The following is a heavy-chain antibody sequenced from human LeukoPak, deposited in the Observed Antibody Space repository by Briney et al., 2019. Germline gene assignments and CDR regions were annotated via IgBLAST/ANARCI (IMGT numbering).Heavy chain of an antibody. Sequence: GASVKVSCKASGYTFTGYYMHWVRQAPGQGLEWMGIINPSGGSTSYAQKFQGRVTMTRDMSTSTVYMELSSLRSEDTAVYYCARGVTTVVPHSYYYYYMDVWGKGTTVTVSS. V-gene: IGHV1-46*01. D-gene: IGHD4-23*01. CDR3: ARGVTTVVPHSYYYYYMDV. CDR2: INPSGGST. J-gene: IGHJ6*03. CDR1: GYTFTGYY.